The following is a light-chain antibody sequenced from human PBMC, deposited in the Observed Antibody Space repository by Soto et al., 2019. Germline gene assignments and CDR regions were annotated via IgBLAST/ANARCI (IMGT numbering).Light chain of an antibody. CDR1: SSDIGGYNY. V-gene: IGLV2-14*01. J-gene: IGLJ1*01. Sequence: QSALTQPASVSGSPGQSITISCTGTSSDIGGYNYVSWYQQYPGKAPKLMIYEVSKRPSGVSNRFSGSKSGNRASLTISGLQADDEADYHCSSYTSTSAPFFFGGGTKLTVL. CDR3: SSYTSTSAPFF. CDR2: EVS.